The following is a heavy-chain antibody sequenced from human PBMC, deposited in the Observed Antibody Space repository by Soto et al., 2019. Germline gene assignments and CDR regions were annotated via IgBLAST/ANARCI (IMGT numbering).Heavy chain of an antibody. D-gene: IGHD3-10*01. J-gene: IGHJ3*01. V-gene: IGHV1-69*01. CDR1: GGTFTSDG. CDR2: IIPIFGKA. Sequence: QVQLVQSGAEVKKPGSSVKVSCKASGGTFTSDGFSWVRQAPGQGLEWVGGIIPIFGKANYAEKFRDRVTITADESTSTAYMEVSSLSSEDTAVYYCARVDGHSKVLYAFDVWGQGTTVTVST. CDR3: ARVDGHSKVLYAFDV.